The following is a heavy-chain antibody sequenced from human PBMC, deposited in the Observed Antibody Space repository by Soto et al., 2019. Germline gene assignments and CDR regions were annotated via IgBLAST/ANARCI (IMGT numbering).Heavy chain of an antibody. Sequence: GGSLRLSCAASGFSVTSNYMTWVRQAPGKGLECVSVIYAGGNTYYPDSVKGRFTISSDNSKNTLFLQMNKLRAEDTAVYYCARVTTFYDILTSSYALNYFDYWGQGT. CDR1: GFSVTSNY. D-gene: IGHD3-9*01. CDR3: ARVTTFYDILTSSYALNYFDY. J-gene: IGHJ4*02. CDR2: IYAGGNT. V-gene: IGHV3-53*01.